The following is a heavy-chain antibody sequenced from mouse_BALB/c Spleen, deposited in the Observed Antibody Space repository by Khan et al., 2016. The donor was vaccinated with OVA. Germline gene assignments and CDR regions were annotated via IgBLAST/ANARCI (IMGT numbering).Heavy chain of an antibody. Sequence: QVQLKESGAELMKPGASVKISCKATGYTFSSYWIEWVKQRPGHGLEWIGEILPGSGSTNYNEKFKGKATFTADTSSNTAYMQLSSLTSEDSAVYYVARYFYYGNYGARDYWGQGTSVTVSS. CDR2: ILPGSGST. CDR3: ARYFYYGNYGARDY. V-gene: IGHV1-9*01. CDR1: GYTFSSYW. J-gene: IGHJ4*01. D-gene: IGHD2-1*01.